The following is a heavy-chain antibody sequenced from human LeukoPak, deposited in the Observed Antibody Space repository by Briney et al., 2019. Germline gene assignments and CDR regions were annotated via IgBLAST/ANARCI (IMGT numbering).Heavy chain of an antibody. D-gene: IGHD5-18*01. Sequence: SETLSLTCTVSGGSISSYYWSWIRQPPGKGLEWIGYIYYSGSTNYNPSLKSRVTITVDTSKNQFSLKLSSVTAADTAVYYCARLTDTAMGSSYYYYGMDVWGQGTTVTVSS. CDR3: ARLTDTAMGSSYYYYGMDV. CDR1: GGSISSYY. J-gene: IGHJ6*02. V-gene: IGHV4-59*08. CDR2: IYYSGST.